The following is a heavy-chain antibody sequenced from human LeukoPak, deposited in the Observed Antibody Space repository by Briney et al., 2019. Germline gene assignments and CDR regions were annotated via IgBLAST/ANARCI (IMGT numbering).Heavy chain of an antibody. J-gene: IGHJ6*04. CDR2: IYSGGST. CDR3: ARETMVRGVITRTYYYYGMDV. CDR1: GFTVSSNY. V-gene: IGHV3-66*01. Sequence: GGSLRLSCAASGFTVSSNYMSWVRQAPGKGLEWVSVIYSGGSTYYADSVKGRFTISRDNAKNSLYLQMNSLRAEDTAVYYCARETMVRGVITRTYYYYGMDVWGKGTTVTVSS. D-gene: IGHD3-10*01.